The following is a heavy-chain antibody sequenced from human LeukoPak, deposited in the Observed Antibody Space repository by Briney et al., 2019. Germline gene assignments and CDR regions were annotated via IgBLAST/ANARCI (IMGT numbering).Heavy chain of an antibody. CDR2: IYHSGSA. Sequence: SETLSLTCAVSGYSISSGYQWAWIRQSPGKGLEWIGSIYHSGSADYNPSLKSRVTISVETSKNQFSLKMYSVTAADTAVYYCARDPRWLTPDCTSTSCYENYFDPWGQGTLVTVSS. J-gene: IGHJ5*02. CDR1: GYSISSGYQ. CDR3: ARDPRWLTPDCTSTSCYENYFDP. V-gene: IGHV4-38-2*02. D-gene: IGHD2-2*01.